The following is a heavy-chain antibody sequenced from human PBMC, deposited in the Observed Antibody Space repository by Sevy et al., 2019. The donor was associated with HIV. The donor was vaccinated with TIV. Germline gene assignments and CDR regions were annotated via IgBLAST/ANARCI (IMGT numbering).Heavy chain of an antibody. CDR1: GGTFSSQA. V-gene: IGHV1-69*13. CDR2: IFPIFSAA. J-gene: IGHJ4*02. CDR3: ATGLAVAVDY. D-gene: IGHD6-19*01. Sequence: ASVNVSCNASGGTFSSQAISWVRQAPGQGLEWMGGIFPIFSAATYAQKFQGRVRITADEATSTAYMELSSLRSEDTAVYYCATGLAVAVDYWGQGTLVTVSS.